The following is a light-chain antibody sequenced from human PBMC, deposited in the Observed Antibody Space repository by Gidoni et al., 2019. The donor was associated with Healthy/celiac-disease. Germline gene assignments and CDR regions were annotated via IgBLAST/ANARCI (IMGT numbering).Light chain of an antibody. CDR3: QQYYSTPPYT. V-gene: IGKV4-1*01. Sequence: DIVMTPSPDSLAVSLGERATINCKSSQSVLYSSNNKNYLAWYQQKPGQPPKLLIYWASTRESGVPDRFSGSGSGTDFTLTISSLQAEDVAVYYCQQYYSTPPYTFXQXTKLEIK. CDR2: WAS. J-gene: IGKJ2*01. CDR1: QSVLYSSNNKNY.